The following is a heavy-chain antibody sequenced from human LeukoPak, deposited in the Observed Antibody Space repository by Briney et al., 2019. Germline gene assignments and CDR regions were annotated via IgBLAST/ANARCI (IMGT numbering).Heavy chain of an antibody. CDR2: ISGSGGST. V-gene: IGHV3-23*01. J-gene: IGHJ4*02. CDR1: GFTFSRYA. Sequence: GGSLRLSCAASGFTFSRYAMSWVRQAPGKGLEWVSAISGSGGSTYYADSVKGRFTISRDNYKNTLYLEMNSLSPDDTAVDYGARRVEPLAANTLAYWGQGTLVTVSS. CDR3: ARRVEPLAANTLAY. D-gene: IGHD1-14*01.